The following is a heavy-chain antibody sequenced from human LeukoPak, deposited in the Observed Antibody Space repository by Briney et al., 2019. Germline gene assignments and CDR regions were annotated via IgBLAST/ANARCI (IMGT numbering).Heavy chain of an antibody. D-gene: IGHD3-22*01. CDR2: LAVGSGNT. V-gene: IGHV1-58*02. CDR3: AAVFGSGYYYYFDY. J-gene: IGHJ4*02. Sequence: SVKVSCKASGFSFSSSSMQWVRQARGQRLEWIGWLAVGSGNTNYAQKFQGRVIITRDMSTSTAYMELSSLRSEDTALYYCAAVFGSGYYYYFDYCGQGSLVTVSS. CDR1: GFSFSSSS.